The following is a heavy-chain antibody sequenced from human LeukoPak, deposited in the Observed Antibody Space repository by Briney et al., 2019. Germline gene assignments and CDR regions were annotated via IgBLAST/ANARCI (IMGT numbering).Heavy chain of an antibody. CDR1: GYTFTSYG. D-gene: IGHD6-13*01. V-gene: IGHV1-18*01. J-gene: IGHJ5*02. CDR3: ARDRGLPTTLTSSSWYPNWFDP. CDR2: ISAYNGNT. Sequence: ASVKVSCKASGYTFTSYGISWVRQAPGQGLEWMGWISAYNGNTNYAQKLQGRVTMTTDTSTSTAYMELRSLRSDDTAVYYCARDRGLPTTLTSSSWYPNWFDPWGQGTLVTVSS.